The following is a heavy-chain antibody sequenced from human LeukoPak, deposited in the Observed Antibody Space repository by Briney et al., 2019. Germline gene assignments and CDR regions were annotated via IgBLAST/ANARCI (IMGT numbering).Heavy chain of an antibody. CDR1: GYTFTSYY. D-gene: IGHD2-15*01. CDR3: ARGGLISFLVAVGAPPLHY. J-gene: IGHJ4*02. Sequence: ASVKVSCKASGYTFTSYYMHWVRQAPGQGLEWKGIINPSGGSTSYAQKFQGRVTMTRDTSTSTVYMEMSSLRSEETDVYYCARGGLISFLVAVGAPPLHYWGQGTLVTVSS. V-gene: IGHV1-46*01. CDR2: INPSGGST.